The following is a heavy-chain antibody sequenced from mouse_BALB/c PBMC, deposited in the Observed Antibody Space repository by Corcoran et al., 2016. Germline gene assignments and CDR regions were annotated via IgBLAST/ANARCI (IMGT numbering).Heavy chain of an antibody. J-gene: IGHJ2*01. CDR2: IDPANGNT. Sequence: EVQLQQSGAELVKPGASVKLSCTASGFNIKDTYMHWVKQRPEQGLEWIGRIDPANGNTKYDPKFQGKATITADTSANTAYLQLSSLTSEDTAVYYCARGTTVVADYWGQGTTLTVSS. CDR3: ARGTTVVADY. D-gene: IGHD1-1*01. V-gene: IGHV14-3*02. CDR1: GFNIKDTY.